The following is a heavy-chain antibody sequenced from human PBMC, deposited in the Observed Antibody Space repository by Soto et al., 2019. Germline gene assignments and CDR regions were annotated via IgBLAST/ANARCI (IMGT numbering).Heavy chain of an antibody. CDR3: ARGRLDIVVVVAAMWHAYRSVYFDY. Sequence: QVQLQESGPGLVKPSQTLSLTCTVSGGSISSGGYYWSWSRQHPGKGLYCSGYSYYSGSTDYNPSLKSRVTISVDTSKNQFSLKLSSVTAADTAVYYCARGRLDIVVVVAAMWHAYRSVYFDYWGQGTLVTVSS. V-gene: IGHV4-31*03. CDR2: SYYSGST. J-gene: IGHJ4*02. D-gene: IGHD2-15*01. CDR1: GGSISSGGYY.